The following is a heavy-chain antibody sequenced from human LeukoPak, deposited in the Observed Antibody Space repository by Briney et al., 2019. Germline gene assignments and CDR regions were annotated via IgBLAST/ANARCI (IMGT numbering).Heavy chain of an antibody. Sequence: SETLSLTCTVSGGSISSYYWSWIRQPPGKGLEWIGYIYYSGSTNYNPSLKSRVTISVDTSKNQFSLKLSSVTAADTAVYYCARNSPVGLGLFDYWGQGALVTVSS. CDR1: GGSISSYY. V-gene: IGHV4-59*01. J-gene: IGHJ4*02. CDR3: ARNSPVGLGLFDY. CDR2: IYYSGST. D-gene: IGHD1-26*01.